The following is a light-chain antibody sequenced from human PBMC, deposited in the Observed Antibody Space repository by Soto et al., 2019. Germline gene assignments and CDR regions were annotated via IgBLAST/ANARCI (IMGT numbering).Light chain of an antibody. V-gene: IGKV3-20*01. CDR3: QQYNNWPWT. Sequence: EIVLTQSPGTLSLSPGDRATLSCRASHSINTSFLAWFQQKPGQAPRLLIYAASTRATGIPDRFSGSASETDFTLTINRLEPEDSAVYYCQQYNNWPWTFGQGTKVEIK. CDR2: AAS. J-gene: IGKJ1*01. CDR1: HSINTSF.